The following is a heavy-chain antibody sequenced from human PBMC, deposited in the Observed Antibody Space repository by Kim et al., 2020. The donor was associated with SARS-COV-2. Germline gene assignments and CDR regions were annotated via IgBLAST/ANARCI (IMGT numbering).Heavy chain of an antibody. CDR3: ARLTYDYVWGSFYHFDY. Sequence: SETLSLTCTVSGGSISSSSYYWGWIRQPPGKGLEWIGSIYYSGSTYYNPSLKSRVTISVDTSKNQFSLKLSSVTAADTAVYYCARLTYDYVWGSFYHFDYWGQGKLVTVSS. CDR1: GGSISSSSYY. J-gene: IGHJ4*02. V-gene: IGHV4-39*01. CDR2: IYYSGST. D-gene: IGHD3-16*01.